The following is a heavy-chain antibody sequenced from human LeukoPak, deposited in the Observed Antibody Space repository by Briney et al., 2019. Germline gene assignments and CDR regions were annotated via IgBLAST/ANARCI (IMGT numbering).Heavy chain of an antibody. CDR3: ARNEWADY. D-gene: IGHD1-26*01. CDR1: GFTFSNFA. J-gene: IGHJ4*02. V-gene: IGHV3-48*02. CDR2: ISGSSRTI. Sequence: GWSLRLSCAASGFTFSNFAMTWVRQAPGKGPEWVSYISGSSRTIYYADSVKGRFTISRDNAKNSLYLQMNSLRDEDTAVYYCARNEWADYWGQGTLVTVSS.